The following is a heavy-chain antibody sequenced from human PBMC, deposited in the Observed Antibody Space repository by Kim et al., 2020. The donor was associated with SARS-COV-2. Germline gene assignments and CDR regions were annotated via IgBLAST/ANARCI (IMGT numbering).Heavy chain of an antibody. Sequence: SETLSLTCTVSGGSISSSSYYWGWIRQPPGKGLEWIGSIYYSGSTYYNPSLKSRVTISVDTSKNQFSLKLSSVTAADTAVYSCARHFYGYSYDFPFDYWGQGPLVTVSS. CDR3: ARHFYGYSYDFPFDY. D-gene: IGHD5-18*01. V-gene: IGHV4-39*01. CDR1: GGSISSSSYY. J-gene: IGHJ4*02. CDR2: IYYSGST.